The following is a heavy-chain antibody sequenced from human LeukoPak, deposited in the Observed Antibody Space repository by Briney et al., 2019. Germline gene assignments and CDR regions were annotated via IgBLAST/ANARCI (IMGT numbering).Heavy chain of an antibody. D-gene: IGHD2-2*01. Sequence: SETLSLTCTVSGGSISSYYWSWIRQPPGKGLEWIGYIYYSGSTNYNPSLKSRVTISVDTSKNQFSLKLSSVTAADTAVYYCARGRPSYCSSTSCYYYFDYWGQGTLVTVSS. J-gene: IGHJ4*02. CDR3: ARGRPSYCSSTSCYYYFDY. CDR1: GGSISSYY. CDR2: IYYSGST. V-gene: IGHV4-59*01.